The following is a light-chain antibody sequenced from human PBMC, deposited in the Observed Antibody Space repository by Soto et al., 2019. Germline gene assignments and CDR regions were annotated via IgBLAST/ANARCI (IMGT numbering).Light chain of an antibody. Sequence: QSALTQPASVSGSPGQSITISCTGTSSDVGGYNYVFWYQQHPGKAPKLMIYEVSNRPSGVSNRFSGSKSGNTASLTISGLQAEDEADYYCSSYTSSSTVFGGGTKVTVL. CDR3: SSYTSSSTV. V-gene: IGLV2-14*01. J-gene: IGLJ3*02. CDR2: EVS. CDR1: SSDVGGYNY.